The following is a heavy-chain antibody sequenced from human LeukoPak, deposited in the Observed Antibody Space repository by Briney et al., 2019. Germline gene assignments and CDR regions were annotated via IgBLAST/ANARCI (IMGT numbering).Heavy chain of an antibody. J-gene: IGHJ4*02. Sequence: GGSLRLSCAASGFTFSSYAMHWVRQAPGKGLEWVAVISYDGSNKYYADSVKSRFTISRDNSKNTLYLQMNSLRAEDTAVYYCASEDSMAGGDYFDYWGQGTLVTVSS. CDR1: GFTFSSYA. CDR3: ASEDSMAGGDYFDY. CDR2: ISYDGSNK. D-gene: IGHD2/OR15-2a*01. V-gene: IGHV3-30-3*01.